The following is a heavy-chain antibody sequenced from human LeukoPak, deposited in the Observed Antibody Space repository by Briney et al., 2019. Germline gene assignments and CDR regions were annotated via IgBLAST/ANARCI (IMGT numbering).Heavy chain of an antibody. CDR2: ISWDGGST. Sequence: QPGGSLRLSCAASGFTFDDYTMHWVRQAPGKGLEWVSLISWDGGSTYYADSVKGRFTISRDNSKNSLYLQMNSLRTEDTALYYCAKEVVSGWYFDYWGQGTLVTVSS. V-gene: IGHV3-43*01. J-gene: IGHJ4*02. CDR1: GFTFDDYT. D-gene: IGHD6-19*01. CDR3: AKEVVSGWYFDY.